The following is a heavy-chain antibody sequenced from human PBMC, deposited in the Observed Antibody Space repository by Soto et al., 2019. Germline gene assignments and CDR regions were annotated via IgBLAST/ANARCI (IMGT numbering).Heavy chain of an antibody. D-gene: IGHD3-22*01. CDR1: GFTFSSYA. V-gene: IGHV3-23*01. CDR2: ISGSGGST. CDR3: ARDNSHYYDSTAYYRIFSYFDY. J-gene: IGHJ4*02. Sequence: EVQLLESGGGLVQPGGSLRLSCAASGFTFSSYAMSWVRQAPGKGLVWVSAISGSGGSTYYADSVKGRFTISRDNSKNTLYLQMNSLRAEDTAVYYCARDNSHYYDSTAYYRIFSYFDYWGQGTLVTVSS.